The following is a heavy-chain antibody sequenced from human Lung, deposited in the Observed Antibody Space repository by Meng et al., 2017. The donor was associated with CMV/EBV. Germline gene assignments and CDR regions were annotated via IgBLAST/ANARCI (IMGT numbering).Heavy chain of an antibody. D-gene: IGHD2-8*02. Sequence: GGSLRLSCAASGLTVNNNFLTWVRQGPGKGLEWVSAMYSGGSTYYTDSVKGRFTLSRDNSKNTLYLQMNRLRAEDTGVYYCVKERYWDQSYHGMDVWGQGXTVTVSS. CDR1: GLTVNNNF. CDR2: MYSGGST. J-gene: IGHJ6*02. CDR3: VKERYWDQSYHGMDV. V-gene: IGHV3-66*02.